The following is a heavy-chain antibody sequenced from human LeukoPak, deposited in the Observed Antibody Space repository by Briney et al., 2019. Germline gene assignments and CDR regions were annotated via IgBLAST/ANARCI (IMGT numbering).Heavy chain of an antibody. CDR1: GFTFDKVV. Sequence: GGSLTLSCAASGFTFDKVVMTWLRQAPGKGLEWVSSISGDGGGTYYDDSVKGRVTISRDNSNTTLYLQMHSLRADDTAIYYCARGARRLADDYWGQGTLVTVSS. CDR2: ISGDGGGT. CDR3: ARGARRLADDY. J-gene: IGHJ4*02. V-gene: IGHV3-23*01. D-gene: IGHD6-19*01.